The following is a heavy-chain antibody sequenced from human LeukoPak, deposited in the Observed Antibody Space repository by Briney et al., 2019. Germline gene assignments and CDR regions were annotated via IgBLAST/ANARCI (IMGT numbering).Heavy chain of an antibody. CDR3: AKVRILVGSGSWDY. CDR2: IGGSGGST. Sequence: GSLRLSCAASGFTFSSYAMSWVRQAPGKGLEWVSAIGGSGGSTYYADTVKGRFTISRDNSKNTLYLQMNSLRAEDTAVYYCAKVRILVGSGSWDYWGQGTLVTVSS. V-gene: IGHV3-23*01. CDR1: GFTFSSYA. D-gene: IGHD3-10*01. J-gene: IGHJ4*02.